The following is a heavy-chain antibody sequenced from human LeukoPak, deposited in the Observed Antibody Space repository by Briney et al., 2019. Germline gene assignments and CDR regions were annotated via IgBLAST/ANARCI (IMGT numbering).Heavy chain of an antibody. CDR1: GFTFSSYG. CDR2: ISYDGSDK. D-gene: IGHD6-13*01. J-gene: IGHJ3*02. Sequence: GGSLRLSCAASGFTFSSYGMHWVRQAPGKGLEWVAVISYDGSDKYYADSVKGRFTISRDKSKNTLYLQMNSLRAEGTAVYYCAKDKSSRWNAFDMWGQGTMVTVSS. CDR3: AKDKSSRWNAFDM. V-gene: IGHV3-30*18.